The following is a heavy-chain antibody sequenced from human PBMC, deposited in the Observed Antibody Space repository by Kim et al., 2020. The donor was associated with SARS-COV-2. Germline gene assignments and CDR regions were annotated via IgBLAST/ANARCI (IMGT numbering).Heavy chain of an antibody. CDR3: ARDGPDYSGYFDY. J-gene: IGHJ4*02. CDR2: ISYDGSNK. V-gene: IGHV3-30-3*01. CDR1: GFTFSSYA. D-gene: IGHD5-12*01. Sequence: GGSLRLSCAASGFTFSSYAMHWVRQAPGKGLEWVAVISYDGSNKYYADSVKGRFTISRDNSKNTLYLQMNSLRAEDTAVYYCARDGPDYSGYFDYWGQGTLVTVSS.